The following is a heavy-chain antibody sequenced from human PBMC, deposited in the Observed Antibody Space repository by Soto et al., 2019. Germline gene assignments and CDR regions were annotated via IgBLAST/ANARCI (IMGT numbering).Heavy chain of an antibody. J-gene: IGHJ4*02. CDR3: ARGWAAAGPNYFDY. Sequence: SETLSLTCAVYGGSFSGYYWSWIRQPPGKGLEWIGEINHSGSTNYNPSLKSRVTISVDTSKNQFSLKLSSVTAADTAVYYCARGWAAAGPNYFDYWGQGTLVPVSS. CDR2: INHSGST. V-gene: IGHV4-34*01. D-gene: IGHD6-13*01. CDR1: GGSFSGYY.